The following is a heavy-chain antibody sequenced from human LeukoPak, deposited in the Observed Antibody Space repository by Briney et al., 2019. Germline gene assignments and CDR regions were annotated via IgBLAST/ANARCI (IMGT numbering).Heavy chain of an antibody. D-gene: IGHD2-15*01. Sequence: GGSLRLSCAASGFTFSSYEMNWVRQAPGKGLVWVSYISSSGSTIYYADSVKGRFTISRDNAKNSLYLQMNSLRAEDTAVYYCARFDGVAANFDYWGQGTLVTVSS. CDR3: ARFDGVAANFDY. CDR1: GFTFSSYE. J-gene: IGHJ4*02. V-gene: IGHV3-48*03. CDR2: ISSSGSTI.